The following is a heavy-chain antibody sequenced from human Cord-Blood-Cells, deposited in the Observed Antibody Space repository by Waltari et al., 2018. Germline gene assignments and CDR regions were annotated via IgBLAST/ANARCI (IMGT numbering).Heavy chain of an antibody. CDR1: GYTFTGYY. D-gene: IGHD3-3*01. V-gene: IGHV1-2*06. J-gene: IGHJ3*02. CDR2: INHNSGGT. Sequence: QVQLVQSGAEVKKPGASVKVSCKASGYTFTGYYMHWGRQAPGQGLEWRVRINHNSGGTNYAQKFQGRVTMTRDTSISTAYMELSRLRSDDTAVYYCARDRYDFWSGYDAFDIWGQGTMVTVSS. CDR3: ARDRYDFWSGYDAFDI.